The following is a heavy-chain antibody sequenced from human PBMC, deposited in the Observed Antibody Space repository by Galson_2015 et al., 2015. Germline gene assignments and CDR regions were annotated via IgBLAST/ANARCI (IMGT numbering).Heavy chain of an antibody. CDR3: ARDHGKTNSSSWSDS. Sequence: SVKVSCKASGYTFTSYYMHWVRQAPGQGLEWMGWISGYNGSTSYSQKFQGRVTMTTDTSTSTAYMEVRCLGSDDTAVYYCARDHGKTNSSSWSDSWGQGTLVTVSS. CDR2: ISGYNGST. J-gene: IGHJ4*02. D-gene: IGHD6-6*01. V-gene: IGHV1-18*04. CDR1: GYTFTSYY.